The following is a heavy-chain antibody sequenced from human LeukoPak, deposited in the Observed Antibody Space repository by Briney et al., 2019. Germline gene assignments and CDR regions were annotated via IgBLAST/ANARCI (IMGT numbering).Heavy chain of an antibody. D-gene: IGHD5-18*01. CDR2: INPNSGNT. V-gene: IGHV1-8*02. J-gene: IGHJ4*02. CDR1: GYTFTGYY. Sequence: ASVKVSCKASGYTFTGYYMHWVRQAPGQGLEWMGWINPNSGNTGYAQKFQGRVTMTRNTSISTAYMELSSLRSEDTAVYYCARSIQLWLLGYFDYWGQGTLVTVSS. CDR3: ARSIQLWLLGYFDY.